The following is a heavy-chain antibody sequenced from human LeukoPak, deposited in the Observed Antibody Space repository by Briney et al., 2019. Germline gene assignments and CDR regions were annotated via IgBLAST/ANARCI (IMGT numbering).Heavy chain of an antibody. Sequence: SETLSLTCTVSGGSVGTSSYYWAWIRQPPGKGFEWIGSVYYSGTTDYNPSLKSRVTMSVDTSKNQFSLKLSSVTAADTAVYYCARGRGYCSSTSCYTDDYWGQGTLVTVSS. CDR1: GGSVGTSSYY. V-gene: IGHV4-39*07. CDR2: VYYSGTT. D-gene: IGHD2-2*02. CDR3: ARGRGYCSSTSCYTDDY. J-gene: IGHJ4*02.